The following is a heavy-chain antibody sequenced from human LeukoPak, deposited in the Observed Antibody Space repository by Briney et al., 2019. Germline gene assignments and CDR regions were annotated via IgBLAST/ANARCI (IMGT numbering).Heavy chain of an antibody. CDR1: GGSFSGYY. V-gene: IGHV4-30-4*08. CDR2: IYYSGST. CDR3: AGDLYHYDSSGYYPDAFDI. Sequence: SETLSLTCAVYGGSFSGYYWSWIRQPPGKGLEWIGYIYYSGSTYYNPSLKSRVTISVDTSKNQFSLKLSSVTAADTAVYYCAGDLYHYDSSGYYPDAFDIWGQGTMVTVSS. D-gene: IGHD3-22*01. J-gene: IGHJ3*02.